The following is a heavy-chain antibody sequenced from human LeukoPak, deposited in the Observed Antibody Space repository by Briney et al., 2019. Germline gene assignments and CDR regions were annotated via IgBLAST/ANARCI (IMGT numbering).Heavy chain of an antibody. CDR1: GYSFTNYY. J-gene: IGHJ4*02. D-gene: IGHD1-1*01. CDR3: ARDGSTSWSPLDY. Sequence: ASVKVSCKASGYSFTNYYKHWVRQAPGQGLEWMGIMNPSGGSTNYAQNFQGRVTMTRDTSTSTDYMELSGLTSEDTAVYYCARDGSTSWSPLDYWGQGTLVSVSS. V-gene: IGHV1-46*01. CDR2: MNPSGGST.